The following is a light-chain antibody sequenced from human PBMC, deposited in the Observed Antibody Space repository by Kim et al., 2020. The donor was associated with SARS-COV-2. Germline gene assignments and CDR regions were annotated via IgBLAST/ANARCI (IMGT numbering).Light chain of an antibody. CDR1: SSNIGKNA. CDR3: AAWDDSLSGWV. Sequence: GQRVTISCSGSSSNIGKNAVHWYQQLPGAAPKLLIYTNHQRPSGVPDRFSGSKSGTSVSLAISGLQSEDEADYYCAAWDDSLSGWVFGGGTQLTVL. CDR2: TNH. J-gene: IGLJ3*02. V-gene: IGLV1-44*01.